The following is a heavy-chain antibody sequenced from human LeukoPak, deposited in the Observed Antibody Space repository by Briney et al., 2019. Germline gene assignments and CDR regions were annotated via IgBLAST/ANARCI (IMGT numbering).Heavy chain of an antibody. D-gene: IGHD1-1*01. CDR1: GGSISRYY. CDR2: IHSSGST. J-gene: IGHJ6*03. Sequence: SETLSLTCTVSGGSISRYYWSWIRQPAGKGLEWIGRIHSSGSTNYNPSLKSRVTMSVDTSKNHFSLKLSSVTAADTAVYYCARVSWFPGTSYYYMDVWGKGTTVTVSS. CDR3: ARVSWFPGTSYYYMDV. V-gene: IGHV4-4*07.